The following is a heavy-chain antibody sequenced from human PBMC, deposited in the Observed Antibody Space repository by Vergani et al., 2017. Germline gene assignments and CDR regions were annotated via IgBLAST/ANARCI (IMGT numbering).Heavy chain of an antibody. CDR1: GGTFSSYT. J-gene: IGHJ6*02. Sequence: QVQLVQSGAEVKKPGSSVKVSCKASGGTFSSYTISWVRQAPGQGLEWMGRIIPILGIANYAQKFQGRVTITADKSTSTAYMELSSLRSEDTAVYYCARDYYGSVNYYYGVDVWGQGTTVTVSS. CDR2: IIPILGIA. V-gene: IGHV1-69*08. CDR3: ARDYYGSVNYYYGVDV. D-gene: IGHD3-10*01.